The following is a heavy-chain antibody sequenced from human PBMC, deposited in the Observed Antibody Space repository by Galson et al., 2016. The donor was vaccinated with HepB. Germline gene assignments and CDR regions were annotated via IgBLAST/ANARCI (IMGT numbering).Heavy chain of an antibody. CDR1: GGSIRSGGFY. CDR3: ARVAYGGLTGYYGMDV. V-gene: IGHV4-30-4*01. D-gene: IGHD1-26*01. CDR2: IYYSGST. J-gene: IGHJ6*04. Sequence: TLSLTCTVSGGSIRSGGFYWSWIRQPPGKGLEWIGYIYYSGSTYYNPSPTSRIIISVDTSKNQFSMKLTSVTAADTAVYYCARVAYGGLTGYYGMDVWGKGTTVTVSS.